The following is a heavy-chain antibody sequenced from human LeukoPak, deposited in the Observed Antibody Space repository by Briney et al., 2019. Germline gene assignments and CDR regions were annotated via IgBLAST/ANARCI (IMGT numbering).Heavy chain of an antibody. CDR3: ARANTAMVKYYFDY. J-gene: IGHJ4*02. V-gene: IGHV1-69*13. CDR1: GGTFSSYA. CDR2: IIPIFGTA. Sequence: GASVKVSCKASGGTFSSYAISWVRQASGQGLEWMGGIIPIFGTANYAQKFQGRVTITADESTSTAYMELSSLRSEDTAVYYCARANTAMVKYYFDYWGQGTLVTVSS. D-gene: IGHD5-18*01.